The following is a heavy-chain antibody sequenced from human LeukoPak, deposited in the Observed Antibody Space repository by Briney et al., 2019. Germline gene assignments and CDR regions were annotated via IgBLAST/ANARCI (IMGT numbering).Heavy chain of an antibody. CDR2: IYYSGST. CDR1: GGSISSYY. Sequence: SETLSLTCTVSGGSISSYYWSWIRQPPGKGLEWIGYIYYSGSTNYNPSLKSRVTISVDTSKNQFSLKLSSVTAADTAVYYCARGGYGSGWDYMDVWGKGTTVTVSS. V-gene: IGHV4-59*12. J-gene: IGHJ6*03. D-gene: IGHD3-10*01. CDR3: ARGGYGSGWDYMDV.